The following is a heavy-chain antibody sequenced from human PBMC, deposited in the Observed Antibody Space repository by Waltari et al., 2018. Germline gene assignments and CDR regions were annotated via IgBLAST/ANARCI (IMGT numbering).Heavy chain of an antibody. Sequence: EVQVVESGGGSVQPGGSLRLSCASAGLPFNSHWMSWVRQAPGKGLEWVANIKPDASDKYYVDSVKGRFTISRDNAKNSLYLQMNSLRAEDTAIYYCARNKLRLDYWGPGTLVTVSS. J-gene: IGHJ4*02. CDR2: IKPDASDK. V-gene: IGHV3-7*01. CDR3: ARNKLRLDY. D-gene: IGHD3-10*01. CDR1: GLPFNSHW.